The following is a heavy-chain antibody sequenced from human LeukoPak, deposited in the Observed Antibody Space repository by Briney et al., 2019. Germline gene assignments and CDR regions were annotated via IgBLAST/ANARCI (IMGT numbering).Heavy chain of an antibody. D-gene: IGHD2-15*01. CDR1: GFTFSSYW. CDR3: ARVGSPYCSGGSCYSGDN. CDR2: INSDGSST. Sequence: GGSLRLSCAASGFTFSSYWMHWVRQAPGKGLVWVSRINSDGSSTSYADSVKGRFTIPRDNAKNTLYLQMNSLRAEDTAVYYCARVGSPYCSGGSCYSGDNWGQGTLVTVSS. J-gene: IGHJ4*02. V-gene: IGHV3-74*01.